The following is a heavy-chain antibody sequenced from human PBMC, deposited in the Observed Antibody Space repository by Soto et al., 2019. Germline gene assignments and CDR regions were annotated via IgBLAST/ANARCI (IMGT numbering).Heavy chain of an antibody. CDR2: IIANGGT. V-gene: IGHV3-23*01. CDR3: AKDYTVAADPSSVILFDY. Sequence: PGGSLRLSCAASGFTFNHYAMSWVRQAPGKGLEWVSIIIANGGTFYADSVKGRFTISRGNSKNTVYLQMSSLRVEDTAIYYCAKDYTVAADPSSVILFDYWGQGALVTVSS. J-gene: IGHJ4*02. D-gene: IGHD2-15*01. CDR1: GFTFNHYA.